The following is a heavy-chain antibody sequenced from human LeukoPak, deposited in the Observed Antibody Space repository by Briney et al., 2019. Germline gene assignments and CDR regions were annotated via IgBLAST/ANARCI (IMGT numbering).Heavy chain of an antibody. J-gene: IGHJ4*02. D-gene: IGHD7-27*01. CDR1: GFTFSTYT. Sequence: GGSLRLSCAVSGFTFSTYTMNWVRQAPGKGLEWVSSITGSSTYIYYADSVKGRFTISRDNAKNSLYLQMNSLRAEDTAVYYCARGSGVFDYWGQGTLVTVSS. V-gene: IGHV3-21*01. CDR3: ARGSGVFDY. CDR2: ITGSSTYI.